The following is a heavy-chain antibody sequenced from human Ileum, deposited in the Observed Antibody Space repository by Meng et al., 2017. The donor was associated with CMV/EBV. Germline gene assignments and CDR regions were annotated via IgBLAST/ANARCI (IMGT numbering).Heavy chain of an antibody. J-gene: IGHJ2*01. CDR3: ARSRVYWYFDL. V-gene: IGHV4-34*01. CDR2: ISHSGIT. Sequence: QGRLQQWGGGLLKPSETLSLTCAVYGGSFSDYYWSWIRQPPGKGLEWIGEISHSGITNYNPSLKSRVTISIDTSKKQFSLKLSSVTAADTAVYYCARSRVYWYFDLWGRGTLVTVSA. CDR1: GGSFSDYY.